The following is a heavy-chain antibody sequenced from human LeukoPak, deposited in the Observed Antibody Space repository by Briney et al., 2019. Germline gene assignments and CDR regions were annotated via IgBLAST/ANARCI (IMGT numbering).Heavy chain of an antibody. CDR2: IYYSGST. D-gene: IGHD6-19*01. J-gene: IGHJ4*02. CDR3: ARNIAVAEVDY. V-gene: IGHV4-59*08. Sequence: SETLSLTCTVSGVSISSYYWSWIRQPPGKGLEWIGYIYYSGSTNYNPSLKSRVTISVDTSKNQFSLKLSSVTAADTAVYYRARNIAVAEVDYWGQGTLVTVSS. CDR1: GVSISSYY.